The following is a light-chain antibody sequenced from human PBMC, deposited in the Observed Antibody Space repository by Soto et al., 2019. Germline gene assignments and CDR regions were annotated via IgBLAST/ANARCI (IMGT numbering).Light chain of an antibody. CDR1: QSIGGG. CDR3: QQYNSYPRT. V-gene: IGKV1-5*03. Sequence: DSQMTQSPSTLSATGGDRVTITCRASQSIGGGLAWYQQIPGKAPKLLIYKASSLESGVPSRFSGSGSGTEFTLTISSLQPDDFATYYCQQYNSYPRTFGQGTKVDIK. J-gene: IGKJ1*01. CDR2: KAS.